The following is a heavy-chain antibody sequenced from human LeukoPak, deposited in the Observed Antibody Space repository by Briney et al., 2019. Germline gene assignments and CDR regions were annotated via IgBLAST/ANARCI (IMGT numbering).Heavy chain of an antibody. V-gene: IGHV4-39*01. Sequence: SETLSLTCTVSGVSISSSSYYWNWIRQPPRKGLEWIGNIKYGGSTYYNPSLKSRVTISVDTSKNQFSLKLSSVTAADTAVFYCARRIGGSAQIDYWGQGTLVTVSS. CDR1: GVSISSSSYY. J-gene: IGHJ4*02. CDR2: IKYGGST. D-gene: IGHD1-26*01. CDR3: ARRIGGSAQIDY.